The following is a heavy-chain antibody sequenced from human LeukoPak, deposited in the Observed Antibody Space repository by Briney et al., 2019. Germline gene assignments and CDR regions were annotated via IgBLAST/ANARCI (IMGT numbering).Heavy chain of an antibody. J-gene: IGHJ5*02. CDR3: ARNSIAAAGRTLDP. CDR1: GGSISSGGYY. Sequence: SQTLSLTCTVSGGSISSGGYYWSWSRQHPGTGLEWIGYIYYSGSTYYNPSLKSRVTISVDTSKNQFSRKLSSVTAADTAVYYCARNSIAAAGRTLDPWGQGTLVTVSS. CDR2: IYYSGST. D-gene: IGHD6-13*01. V-gene: IGHV4-31*03.